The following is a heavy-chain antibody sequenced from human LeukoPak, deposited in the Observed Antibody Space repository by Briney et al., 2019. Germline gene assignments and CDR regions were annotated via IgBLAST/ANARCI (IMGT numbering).Heavy chain of an antibody. CDR3: TTVVNYDYVWGSYRNDY. V-gene: IGHV3-15*01. Sequence: GGSLRLSCAASGFTFSNAWMSWVRQAPGKGLEWVGRIKSKTDGGTKDYAAPVKGRFTISRDDSKNTLYLQMNSLKTEDTAVYYCTTVVNYDYVWGSYRNDYWGQGTLVTVSS. J-gene: IGHJ4*02. D-gene: IGHD3-16*02. CDR1: GFTFSNAW. CDR2: IKSKTDGGTK.